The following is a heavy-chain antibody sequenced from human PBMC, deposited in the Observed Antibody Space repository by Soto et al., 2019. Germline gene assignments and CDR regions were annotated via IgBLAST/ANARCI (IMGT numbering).Heavy chain of an antibody. CDR2: IRDKANHYAT. V-gene: IGHV3-73*02. CDR3: TRPTSGSYGDDSDS. J-gene: IGHJ4*02. Sequence: EVQLVESGGGWVQPGGSLKLSCSGSGFSFSDSAIHWVRQASGQGLEWVGRIRDKANHYATAYDVSVRGRFTRSRADSEKTAYLQMNSLKTEDTAVHYCTRPTSGSYGDDSDSWGQGTLVTVSS. CDR1: GFSFSDSA. D-gene: IGHD1-26*01.